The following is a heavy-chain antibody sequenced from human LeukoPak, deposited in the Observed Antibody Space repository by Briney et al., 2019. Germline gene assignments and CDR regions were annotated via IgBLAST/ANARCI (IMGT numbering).Heavy chain of an antibody. D-gene: IGHD5-24*01. CDR3: AKGSEAWLQFEDY. J-gene: IGHJ4*02. V-gene: IGHV3-23*01. CDR2: ISGSGDST. Sequence: GGSLRLSCAASGFTFSSYGMHWVRQAPGKGLEWVSAISGSGDSTFYADSVKGRFTISRDNSKNTLYLQMNSLRAEDTAVYYCAKGSEAWLQFEDYWGQGTLVTVSS. CDR1: GFTFSSYG.